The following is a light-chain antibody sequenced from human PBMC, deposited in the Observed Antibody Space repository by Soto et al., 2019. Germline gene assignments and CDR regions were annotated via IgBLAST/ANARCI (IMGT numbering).Light chain of an antibody. V-gene: IGKV1-5*01. J-gene: IGKJ4*01. CDR3: QHYHSQSIT. CDR1: ENIFKF. Sequence: DILLIQSPATLSASVGDRITITCRASENIFKFLAWYQQRSGSAPNLLIYAASDLERGVPSRFSRSGSGTYFTLTIDNLQPNDSATYFCQHYHSQSITFGVGTQVDVK. CDR2: AAS.